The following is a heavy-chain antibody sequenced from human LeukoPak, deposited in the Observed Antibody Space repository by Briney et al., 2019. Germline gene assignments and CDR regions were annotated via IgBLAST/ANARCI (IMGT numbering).Heavy chain of an antibody. Sequence: PGGSLRLSCAASEFTFSSYAMHWVRQAPGKGLEWVALIAYDGVDKYYADSVRGRFTISRDNSKSTLYVQMNSLRVDDTAVYYCAKGGGSHQYYYMDVWGKGTTVTISS. CDR3: AKGGGSHQYYYMDV. J-gene: IGHJ6*03. CDR1: EFTFSSYA. CDR2: IAYDGVDK. V-gene: IGHV3-30*04.